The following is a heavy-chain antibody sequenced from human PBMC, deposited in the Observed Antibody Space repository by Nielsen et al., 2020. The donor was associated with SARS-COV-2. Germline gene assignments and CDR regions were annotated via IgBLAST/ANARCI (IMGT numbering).Heavy chain of an antibody. CDR1: GFTFGDYA. CDR2: IRIKAHGGTT. CDR3: TRVYYYGSGSLDY. V-gene: IGHV3-49*04. J-gene: IGHJ4*02. Sequence: GGSLRLSCTASGFTFGDYAVMWVRQAPGKGLEWVGFIRIKAHGGTTEYAASVKGRFTISRDDSKSIAYLQMNSLKTEDTAVYYCTRVYYYGSGSLDYWGQGTLVTVSS. D-gene: IGHD3-10*01.